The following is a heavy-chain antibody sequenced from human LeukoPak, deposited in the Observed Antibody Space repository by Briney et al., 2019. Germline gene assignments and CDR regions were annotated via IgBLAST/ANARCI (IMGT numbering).Heavy chain of an antibody. CDR2: IYYSGST. J-gene: IGHJ4*02. Sequence: PSETLSLTCTVSGGSISSSSYYWGWIRQPPGKGREWIGSIYYSGSTYYNPSLKSRVTISVDTSKNQFSLKLSSVTAADTAVYYCARGYCGGDCYWWYFDYWGQGTLVTVSS. D-gene: IGHD2-21*02. CDR1: GGSISSSSYY. V-gene: IGHV4-39*07. CDR3: ARGYCGGDCYWWYFDY.